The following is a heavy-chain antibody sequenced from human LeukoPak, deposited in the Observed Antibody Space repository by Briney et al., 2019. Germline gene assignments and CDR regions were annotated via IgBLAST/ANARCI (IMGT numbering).Heavy chain of an antibody. D-gene: IGHD3-22*01. CDR2: INSGGST. Sequence: PGGSLRLSCAAPGFTFSSYAMSWVRQAPGKGLEWVSAINSGGSTYYADSVKGRFTISRDNSKNTLYLQMNSLRAEDTALYYCARYDSSGYYYVPLGYWGQGTLVTVSS. V-gene: IGHV3-23*01. J-gene: IGHJ4*02. CDR3: ARYDSSGYYYVPLGY. CDR1: GFTFSSYA.